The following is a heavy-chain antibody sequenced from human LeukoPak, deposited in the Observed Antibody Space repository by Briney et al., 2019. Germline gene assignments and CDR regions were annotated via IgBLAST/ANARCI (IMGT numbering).Heavy chain of an antibody. Sequence: MASETLSLTCAVYGGSFSGYYWSWIRQPPGKGLEWIGEINHSGSTNYNPSLKSRVTISVDTPKNQFSLKLSSVTAADTAVYYCARERLYYDYVWGSYRQRLAFDYWGQGTLVTVSS. CDR3: ARERLYYDYVWGSYRQRLAFDY. J-gene: IGHJ4*02. CDR2: INHSGST. CDR1: GGSFSGYY. D-gene: IGHD3-16*02. V-gene: IGHV4-34*01.